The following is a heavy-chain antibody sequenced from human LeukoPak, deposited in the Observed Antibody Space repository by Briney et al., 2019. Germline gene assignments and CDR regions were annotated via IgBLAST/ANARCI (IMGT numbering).Heavy chain of an antibody. D-gene: IGHD2-2*01. CDR2: INPNSGGT. CDR1: GYTFTGYY. CDR3: ARGCSSTSCYRSVSGAFDI. J-gene: IGHJ3*02. Sequence: ASVKVSRKASGYTFTGYYMHWVRQAPGQGLEWMGWINPNSGGTNYAQKFQGRVTMTRDTSISTAYMELSRLRSDDTAVYYCARGCSSTSCYRSVSGAFDIWGQGTMVTVSS. V-gene: IGHV1-2*02.